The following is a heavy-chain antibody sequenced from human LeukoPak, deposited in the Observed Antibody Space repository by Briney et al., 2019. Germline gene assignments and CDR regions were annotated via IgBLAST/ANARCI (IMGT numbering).Heavy chain of an antibody. V-gene: IGHV3-30*03. D-gene: IGHD3-10*01. CDR3: ARDGYYYGSGSYYKVDFDY. Sequence: GGSLRLSCAASGFTFSSYGMHWVRQAPGKGLEWVAVISYDGSNKYYADPVKGRFTISRDNSKNTLYLQMNSLRAEDTAVYYCARDGYYYGSGSYYKVDFDYWGQGTLVTVSS. CDR2: ISYDGSNK. CDR1: GFTFSSYG. J-gene: IGHJ4*02.